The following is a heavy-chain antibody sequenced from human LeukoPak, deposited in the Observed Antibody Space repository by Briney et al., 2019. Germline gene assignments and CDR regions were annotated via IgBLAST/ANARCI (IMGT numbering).Heavy chain of an antibody. D-gene: IGHD3-3*01. J-gene: IGHJ6*03. CDR1: GFTFSSYS. Sequence: GGSLRLSCAASGFTFSSYSMNWVRQAPGKGLEWVSYISSSSSTIYYADSVKGRFTISRDNAKNLLYLQMNSLRAEDTAVYYCARGDFWSGYYTVHYMDVWGKGTTVTVSS. CDR3: ARGDFWSGYYTVHYMDV. V-gene: IGHV3-48*01. CDR2: ISSSSSTI.